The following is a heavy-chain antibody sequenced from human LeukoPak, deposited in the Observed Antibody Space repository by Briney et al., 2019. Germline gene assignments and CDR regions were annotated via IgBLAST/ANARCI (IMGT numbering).Heavy chain of an antibody. D-gene: IGHD3-10*01. Sequence: ASVKVSCKASRYTFTGYYMHWVRQAPGQGLEWMGWINPNSGGTNYAQKSQVRVTMTRDKSIRKGYIELSKLRSDDTDLYYCAREVQVVTMVRGVINAFDIWGQGTMVTVSS. V-gene: IGHV1-2*02. CDR3: AREVQVVTMVRGVINAFDI. CDR1: RYTFTGYY. J-gene: IGHJ3*02. CDR2: INPNSGGT.